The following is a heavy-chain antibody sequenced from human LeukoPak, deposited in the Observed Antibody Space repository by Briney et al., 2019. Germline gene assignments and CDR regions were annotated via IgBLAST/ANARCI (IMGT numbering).Heavy chain of an antibody. Sequence: SETLSLTCTVSGGSISTYYWSCIRQPPGKGLEWIGYIYYSGSTNSNPSLKSRVTISVDTSKNQFSLKLTSVTAADTAVYYCARRDGGAAFDIWGQGTMVTVSS. J-gene: IGHJ3*02. D-gene: IGHD4-23*01. CDR2: IYYSGST. V-gene: IGHV4-59*08. CDR1: GGSISTYY. CDR3: ARRDGGAAFDI.